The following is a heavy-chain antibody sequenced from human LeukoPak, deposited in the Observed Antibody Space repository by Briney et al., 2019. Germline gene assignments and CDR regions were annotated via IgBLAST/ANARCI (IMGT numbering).Heavy chain of an antibody. V-gene: IGHV3-30*18. CDR3: AKADYGGNPLWGIDY. Sequence: GRSLRLSCAASGFTFSSYGMHWVRQAPGKGLEWVAVISYDGSNKYYADSVKGRFTISRDNSKNTLYLQMNSLRAEDTAVYYCAKADYGGNPLWGIDYWGQGTLVTVSS. D-gene: IGHD4-23*01. CDR1: GFTFSSYG. J-gene: IGHJ4*02. CDR2: ISYDGSNK.